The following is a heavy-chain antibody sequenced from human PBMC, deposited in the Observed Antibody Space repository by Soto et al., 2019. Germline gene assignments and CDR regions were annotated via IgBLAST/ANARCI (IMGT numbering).Heavy chain of an antibody. Sequence: SETLSLTCTVSGGSISTYYWNWIRQPAGKGLEWIGRIYTSGSTNYNPSLKSRVTMSVDTSKNQFSLKLSSVTAADTAVYYCGRGIGYSTAGCYYYGLDVWGQGTTVT. D-gene: IGHD6-13*01. V-gene: IGHV4-4*07. CDR3: GRGIGYSTAGCYYYGLDV. J-gene: IGHJ6*02. CDR2: IYTSGST. CDR1: GGSISTYY.